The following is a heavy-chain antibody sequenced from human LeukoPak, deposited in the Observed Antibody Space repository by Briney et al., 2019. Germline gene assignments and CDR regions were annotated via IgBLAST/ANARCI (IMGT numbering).Heavy chain of an antibody. J-gene: IGHJ5*02. D-gene: IGHD6-13*01. CDR1: GSAFSRYG. Sequence: PGGSLRLSCAASGSAFSRYGMHWLRQAPGTGLEWVAVMWYDGSNEAYADSVRGRFTISRDNSENRLYLQMSSLRVEDTAVYYCAREHTIAATGTHWFAPWGQGTLVTVSS. V-gene: IGHV3-33*01. CDR2: MWYDGSNE. CDR3: AREHTIAATGTHWFAP.